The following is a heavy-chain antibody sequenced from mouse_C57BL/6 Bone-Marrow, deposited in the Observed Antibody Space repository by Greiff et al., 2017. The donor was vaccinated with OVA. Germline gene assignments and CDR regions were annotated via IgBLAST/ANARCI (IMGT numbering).Heavy chain of an antibody. J-gene: IGHJ3*01. CDR1: GFTFSNYW. D-gene: IGHD2-4*01. CDR3: TRIYYDYDAPSY. CDR2: IRLKSDNYAT. V-gene: IGHV6-3*01. Sequence: EVKLVESGGGLVQPGGSMKLSCVASGFTFSNYWMNWVRQSPEKGLEWVAQIRLKSDNYATHYAESVKGRFTISRDDSKSSVYLQMNNLRAEVTGIYYCTRIYYDYDAPSYWGQGTLVTVSA.